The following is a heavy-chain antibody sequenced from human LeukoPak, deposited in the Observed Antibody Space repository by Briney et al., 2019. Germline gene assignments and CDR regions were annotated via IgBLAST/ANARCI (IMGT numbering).Heavy chain of an antibody. CDR3: ARDWWRVADTNKEEFDY. CDR2: IKQDGSEK. J-gene: IGHJ4*02. D-gene: IGHD6-19*01. V-gene: IGHV3-7*01. Sequence: PGGSLRLSSAASGFTFSSYWMSWVRQAPGKGLEWVANIKQDGSEKYYVDSVKGRFTISRDNAKNSLYLQMNSLRAEDTAVYYCARDWWRVADTNKEEFDYWGQGTLVTVSS. CDR1: GFTFSSYW.